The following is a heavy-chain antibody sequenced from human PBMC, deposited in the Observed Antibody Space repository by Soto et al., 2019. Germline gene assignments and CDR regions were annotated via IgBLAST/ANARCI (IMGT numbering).Heavy chain of an antibody. CDR1: GFTFDDYA. CDR2: ISWNSASI. J-gene: IGHJ4*02. Sequence: GGSLRLSCAASGFTFDDYAMHWVRQVPGKGLEWVSGISWNSASIGYADSVKGRLTTSRDNAKNSLYLEMNSLKTEDTALYYCVKAWRHDFWNGYFNFWGQGTPVTVSS. D-gene: IGHD3-3*01. V-gene: IGHV3-9*01. CDR3: VKAWRHDFWNGYFNF.